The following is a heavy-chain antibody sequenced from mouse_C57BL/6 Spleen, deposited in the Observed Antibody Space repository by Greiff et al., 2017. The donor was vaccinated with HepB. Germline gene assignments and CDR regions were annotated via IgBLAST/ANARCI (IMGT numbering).Heavy chain of an antibody. CDR3: AREYYYGSSYWYFDV. J-gene: IGHJ1*03. CDR1: GFTFSDYG. CDR2: ISSGSSTI. Sequence: EVKLVESGGGLVKPGGSLKLSCAASGFTFSDYGMHWVRQAPEKGLEWVAYISSGSSTIYYADTVKGRFTISRDNAKNTLFLQMTSLRSADTAMYDGAREYYYGSSYWYFDVWGTGTTVTVSS. V-gene: IGHV5-17*01. D-gene: IGHD1-1*01.